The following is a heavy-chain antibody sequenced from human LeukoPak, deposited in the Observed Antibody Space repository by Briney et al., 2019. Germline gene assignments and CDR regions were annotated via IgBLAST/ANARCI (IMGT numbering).Heavy chain of an antibody. J-gene: IGHJ4*02. D-gene: IGHD6-13*01. CDR1: GGSISSYY. CDR2: IYTSGST. V-gene: IGHV4-4*07. CDR3: ARHAGYSSSWVDY. Sequence: SETLSLTCTVSGGSISSYYWSWIRQPAGKGLEWIGHIYTSGSTNYNPSLKSRVTISVDTSKNQFSLKLSSVTAADTDVYYCARHAGYSSSWVDYWGQGTLVTVSS.